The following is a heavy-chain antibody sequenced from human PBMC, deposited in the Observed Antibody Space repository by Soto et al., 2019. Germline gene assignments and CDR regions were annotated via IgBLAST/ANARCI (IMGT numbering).Heavy chain of an antibody. J-gene: IGHJ4*02. CDR3: ARARIAVAGTLMGY. Sequence: QVQLVQSGAEVKKPGASVKVSCKASGYTFTSYDINWVRQATGQGLEWMGWMNPNRGNTGYAQKFQGRVIMTRNTSISTAYMELSSRRSEDTAVYYCARARIAVAGTLMGYWGQGTLVTVSS. V-gene: IGHV1-8*01. CDR1: GYTFTSYD. CDR2: MNPNRGNT. D-gene: IGHD6-19*01.